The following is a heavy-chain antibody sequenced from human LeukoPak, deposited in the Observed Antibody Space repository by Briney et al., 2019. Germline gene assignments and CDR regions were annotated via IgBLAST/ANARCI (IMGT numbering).Heavy chain of an antibody. CDR2: ITSESIP. J-gene: IGHJ5*01. D-gene: IGHD2-21*02. CDR3: ARGGCGGGNCYSGTGWFVS. CDR1: GFLFHDYY. V-gene: IGHV3-11*05. Sequence: GGSLRLSCEASGFLFHDYYMSWVRQAPGKGLEWIAYITSESIPQYADSVRGRFTISRDNAQSSVSLQMDSLRAEDTAVYYCARGGCGGGNCYSGTGWFVSWGQGALVIVST.